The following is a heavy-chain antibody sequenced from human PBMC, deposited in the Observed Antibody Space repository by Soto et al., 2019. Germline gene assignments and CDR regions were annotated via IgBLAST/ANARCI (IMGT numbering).Heavy chain of an antibody. CDR2: IIPIFGTA. D-gene: IGHD2-21*02. Sequence: ASVKVSCKASGCTFSSYAISWVRQAPGQGLEWMGGIIPIFGTANYAQKFQGRVTITADESTSTAYMELSSLRSEDTAVYYCARSQLAYCGGDCYLQAGSFDYWGQGTLVTVSS. CDR1: GCTFSSYA. J-gene: IGHJ4*02. V-gene: IGHV1-69*13. CDR3: ARSQLAYCGGDCYLQAGSFDY.